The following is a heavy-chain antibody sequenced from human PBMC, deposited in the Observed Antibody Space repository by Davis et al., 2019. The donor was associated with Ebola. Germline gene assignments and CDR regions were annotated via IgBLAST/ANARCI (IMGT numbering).Heavy chain of an antibody. CDR3: GVVAATAPDY. J-gene: IGHJ4*02. V-gene: IGHV3-7*01. Sequence: GGSLRLSCVASGFTFNYYWMSWVRQAPGKGLQWVANTKPDGSEKFYVDSVKGRFTISRDNAKNSLYLQMNSLRAEDTAVYYCGVVAATAPDYWGQGTLVTVSS. D-gene: IGHD2-15*01. CDR2: TKPDGSEK. CDR1: GFTFNYYW.